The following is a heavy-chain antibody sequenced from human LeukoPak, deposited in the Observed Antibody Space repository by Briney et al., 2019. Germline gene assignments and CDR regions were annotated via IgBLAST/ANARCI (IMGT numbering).Heavy chain of an antibody. CDR3: ARVWVTTNFHDAFDI. CDR2: INHSGST. Sequence: SETLSLTCAVYGGSFSGYYWSWIRQPPGKGLEWIGEINHSGSTNYNPSLKSRVTISVDTSKNQFSLKLSSVTAADTAVYYCARVWVTTNFHDAFDIWGQGTMVTVSS. CDR1: GGSFSGYY. V-gene: IGHV4-34*01. J-gene: IGHJ3*02. D-gene: IGHD4-4*01.